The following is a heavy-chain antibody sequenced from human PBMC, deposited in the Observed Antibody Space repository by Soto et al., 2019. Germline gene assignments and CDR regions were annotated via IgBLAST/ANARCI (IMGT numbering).Heavy chain of an antibody. CDR2: ITTGNGKT. D-gene: IGHD5-12*01. Sequence: QVQLVQSGAEVKKPGASVKVSCKASGYTFTAYGMHWVRQAPGQRLEWRGWITTGNGKTKYSQKFQGRLTITRDTSASTVYMELCSLISEDPALYYCARDGYNYYVAYWGQGTLVTVSS. J-gene: IGHJ4*02. CDR1: GYTFTAYG. CDR3: ARDGYNYYVAY. V-gene: IGHV1-3*04.